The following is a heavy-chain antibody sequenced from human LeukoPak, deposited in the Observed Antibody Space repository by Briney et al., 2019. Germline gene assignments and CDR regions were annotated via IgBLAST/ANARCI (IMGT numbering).Heavy chain of an antibody. CDR2: IYHSGST. CDR1: GGSISSGGYS. V-gene: IGHV4-30-2*01. CDR3: ARGGPAALNWFDP. J-gene: IGHJ5*02. Sequence: PSETLSLTCAVSGGSISSGGYSWSWIRQPPGTGVEWIGYIYHSGSTYYNPSLKSRVTISVDRSKNQFSLKLSSVTAADTAVYYCARGGPAALNWFDPWGQGTLVTVSS. D-gene: IGHD2-2*01.